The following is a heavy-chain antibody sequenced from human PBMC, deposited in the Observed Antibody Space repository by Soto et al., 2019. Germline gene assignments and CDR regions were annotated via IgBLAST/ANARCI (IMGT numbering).Heavy chain of an antibody. Sequence: ASVKVSCKASGYTFTNSDINWVRQAPGQGLEWMGWMNPDSGHAAYAQKFQGRVTSTTSTSTSTVYMEMRSLGSEDTAVYYCARRPHCSGGICYYGLDNWGQGTLVTVSS. CDR3: ARRPHCSGGICYYGLDN. J-gene: IGHJ4*02. CDR1: GYTFTNSD. CDR2: MNPDSGHA. V-gene: IGHV1-8*01. D-gene: IGHD2-15*01.